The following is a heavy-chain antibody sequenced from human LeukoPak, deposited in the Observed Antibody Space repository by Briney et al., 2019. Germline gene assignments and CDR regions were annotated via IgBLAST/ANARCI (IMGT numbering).Heavy chain of an antibody. CDR3: ARHEWLRLEGAGYLRRLGYFHY. Sequence: SETLSLTCAVYGGSFSGYYWSWIRQPPGKGLEWIGEISHSGSTNYNPSLKSRVTISVDTSKNQFSLKMSSVTAADTAVYYCARHEWLRLEGAGYLRRLGYFHYWGQGTLVTVSS. CDR1: GGSFSGYY. CDR2: ISHSGST. D-gene: IGHD5-12*01. V-gene: IGHV4-34*01. J-gene: IGHJ4*02.